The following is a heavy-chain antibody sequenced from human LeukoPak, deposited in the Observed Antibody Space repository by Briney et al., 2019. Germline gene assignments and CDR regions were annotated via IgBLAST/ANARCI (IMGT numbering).Heavy chain of an antibody. J-gene: IGHJ4*02. CDR2: IGGDAFSA. CDR3: VRDVDYYASGSYLGYFDY. Sequence: GGSLRLSCAASGFTFSSYWMHLVRQAPGKGLEYVSGIGGDAFSAFYGDSMKDRVTISRDNSKSTVHLQMTSLRVEDTAVYFCVRDVDYYASGSYLGYFDYWGQGTLVTVSS. D-gene: IGHD3-10*01. V-gene: IGHV3-64D*06. CDR1: GFTFSSYW.